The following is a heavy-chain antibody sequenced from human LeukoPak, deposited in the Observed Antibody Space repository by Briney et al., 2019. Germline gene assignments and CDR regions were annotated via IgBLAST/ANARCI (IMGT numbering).Heavy chain of an antibody. CDR1: GFTFSSYA. Sequence: GGSLRLSCAASGFTFSSYAMSWVRQAPGKGLEWVSAISGSGGSTYYADSVKGRFTISRDNSKNTLYLRMNSLRAEDTAVYYCAKDGSYSSSWYNWFDPWGQGTLVTVSS. J-gene: IGHJ5*01. V-gene: IGHV3-23*01. D-gene: IGHD6-13*01. CDR2: ISGSGGST. CDR3: AKDGSYSSSWYNWFDP.